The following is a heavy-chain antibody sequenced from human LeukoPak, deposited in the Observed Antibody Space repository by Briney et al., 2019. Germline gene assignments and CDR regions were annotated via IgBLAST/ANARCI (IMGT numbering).Heavy chain of an antibody. CDR1: GDSISGNSYY. CDR2: VFYRGNT. CDR3: ARHKAYGSGTYSPYCFDY. V-gene: IGHV4-39*01. Sequence: PSETLSLTCAVSGDSISGNSYYWAWIRQSPGKGLDWIGNVFYRGNTNYNPSLKSRVTISVDTSKNQFSLKLNSVTAADTAVYYCARHKAYGSGTYSPYCFDYWGQGTLVTVSS. J-gene: IGHJ4*02. D-gene: IGHD3-10*01.